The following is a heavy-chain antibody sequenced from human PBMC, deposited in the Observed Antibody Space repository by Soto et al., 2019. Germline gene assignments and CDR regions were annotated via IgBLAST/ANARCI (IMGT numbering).Heavy chain of an antibody. CDR1: GGTFSKDA. V-gene: IGHV1-69*01. CDR3: TRVLGYTFEPGKTRYYAMDV. CDR2: LIPVFGSP. J-gene: IGHJ6*02. D-gene: IGHD5-18*01. Sequence: QVQLVQSGAEVKKPGSSVTVSCKTSGGTFSKDAINWVRQAPGQGLEWMGLLIPVFGSPIYAQKLQGRIRITAAESTSTAFMDLSSLRSEDTAVYYCTRVLGYTFEPGKTRYYAMDVWGQGTTVSVSS.